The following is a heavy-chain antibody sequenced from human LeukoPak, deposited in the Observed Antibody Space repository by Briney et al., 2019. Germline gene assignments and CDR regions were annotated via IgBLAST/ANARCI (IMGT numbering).Heavy chain of an antibody. J-gene: IGHJ4*02. CDR2: INPSCGST. CDR3: ASTARGGYEYYFDY. CDR1: GYTFTSYY. D-gene: IGHD5-12*01. Sequence: ASVKVSCKASGYTFTSYYMHWVRQAPRQGLEWMGIINPSCGSTSYGQKFQGRVTMTRDTSTSTVYMELSSLRSEDTAVYYCASTARGGYEYYFDYWGQGTLVTVSS. V-gene: IGHV1-46*01.